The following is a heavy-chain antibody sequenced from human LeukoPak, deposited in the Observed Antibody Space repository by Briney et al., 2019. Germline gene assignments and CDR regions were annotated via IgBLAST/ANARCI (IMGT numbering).Heavy chain of an antibody. D-gene: IGHD3-9*01. CDR2: IYYSGST. V-gene: IGHV4-59*08. J-gene: IGHJ4*02. CDR3: ARGYDILTGYYSLDY. Sequence: SETLSLTCTVSGDSISSYYWSWIRQPPGKGLEWIGYIYYSGSTNYNPSLKSRVTISVDTSKNQFSLKLSSVTAADTAVYYCARGYDILTGYYSLDYWGQGTLVTVSS. CDR1: GDSISSYY.